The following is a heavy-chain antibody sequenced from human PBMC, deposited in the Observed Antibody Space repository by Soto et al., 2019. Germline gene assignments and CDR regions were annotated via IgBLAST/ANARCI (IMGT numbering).Heavy chain of an antibody. CDR1: GGSISGSYYY. J-gene: IGHJ5*01. CDR2: IYHGGST. D-gene: IGHD1-26*01. Sequence: SETLSLTCAVSGGSISGSYYYWVWLRQSPGRGPEWIGSIYHGGSTYYTPSLKSRVTISVDTSKNQFSLELTSVTAADTAVYYCVRDRSISWFFSWGQGTLVTVSS. CDR3: VRDRSISWFFS. V-gene: IGHV4-39*07.